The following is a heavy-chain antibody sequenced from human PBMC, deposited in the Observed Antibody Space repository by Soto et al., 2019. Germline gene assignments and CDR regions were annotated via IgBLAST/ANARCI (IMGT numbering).Heavy chain of an antibody. CDR1: GFTFNTYD. Sequence: EVQLVESGGGLGKPGGSLRLSCAASGFTFNTYDMNWVRQAPGKGLEWVSSITASSAFIYYADSVRGRFTISGDNAKNSLFLEMNSLRAEDTAVYYCVKSGTARLLRPSWFDTWGQGTLVSVSS. D-gene: IGHD2-21*01. J-gene: IGHJ5*02. V-gene: IGHV3-21*01. CDR2: ITASSAFI. CDR3: VKSGTARLLRPSWFDT.